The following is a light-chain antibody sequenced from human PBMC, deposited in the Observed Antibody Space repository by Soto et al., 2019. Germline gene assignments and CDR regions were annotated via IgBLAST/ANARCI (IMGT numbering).Light chain of an antibody. CDR2: KAS. J-gene: IGKJ4*01. Sequence: DIQMTQSPSILSASVGDRVTITCRASQGISSWLAWYQQKPGQVPELLIYKASNLQSGVPSRFNGSGSGTEFTLTISSLQPDDCAIYYCQQYNGISSTFGGGTKVEI. V-gene: IGKV1-5*03. CDR1: QGISSW. CDR3: QQYNGISST.